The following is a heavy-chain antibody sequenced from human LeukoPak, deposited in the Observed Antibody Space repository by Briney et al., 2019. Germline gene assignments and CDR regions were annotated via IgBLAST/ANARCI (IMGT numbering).Heavy chain of an antibody. CDR2: IRYDGSNK. J-gene: IGHJ6*03. CDR3: ARDPYSGSYGNYYYYFMDV. CDR1: GFTFSSYA. V-gene: IGHV3-30*02. D-gene: IGHD1-26*01. Sequence: GGSLRLSCAASGFTFSSYAMHWVRQAPGKGLEWAAFIRYDGSNKYYADSVKGRFTISRDNSKNTLYLQMSSLRAEDTAVYYCARDPYSGSYGNYYYYFMDVWGKGTTVTISS.